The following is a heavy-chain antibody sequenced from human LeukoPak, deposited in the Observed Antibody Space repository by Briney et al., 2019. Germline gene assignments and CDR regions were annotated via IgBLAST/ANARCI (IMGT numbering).Heavy chain of an antibody. CDR3: ARGLDYGDYGGNWFDP. V-gene: IGHV1-18*01. CDR2: ISGYNGKT. CDR1: GYTFNTYG. D-gene: IGHD4-17*01. Sequence: ASVKVSCKASGYTFNTYGITWVRQAPGQGLEWMGWISGYNGKTKYAQNLQDRVTMTTDTSTTTAYMKLRSLRSDDTAVYYCARGLDYGDYGGNWFDPWGQGTLVTVSS. J-gene: IGHJ5*02.